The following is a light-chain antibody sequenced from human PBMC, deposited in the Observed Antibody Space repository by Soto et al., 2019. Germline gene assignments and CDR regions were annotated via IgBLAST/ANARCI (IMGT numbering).Light chain of an antibody. Sequence: EIVLTQSPGTLSLSPGERATLSCRASQSVSSSYLAWYQQKPGQAPRFLIYGASSRATGIPDRFSGSGSGTDFTLTISRLEPEDFAVYYCQKYGSSPTKFGQGTKVDIK. J-gene: IGKJ1*01. CDR2: GAS. CDR3: QKYGSSPTK. CDR1: QSVSSSY. V-gene: IGKV3-20*01.